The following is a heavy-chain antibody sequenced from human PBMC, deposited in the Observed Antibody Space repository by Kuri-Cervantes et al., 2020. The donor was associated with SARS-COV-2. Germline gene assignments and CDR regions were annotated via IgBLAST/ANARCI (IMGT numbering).Heavy chain of an antibody. Sequence: GESLKISCAASGFTFSSYGMHWVRQAPGKGLEWVAVIWYDGSNKHYADSVKGRFTISRDNSKNTLYLQMNSLRAEDTAVYYCARDIKGKTAAGTVFYYYYYGMDVWGQGTTVTVSS. J-gene: IGHJ6*02. D-gene: IGHD6-13*01. CDR1: GFTFSSYG. CDR2: IWYDGSNK. V-gene: IGHV3-33*01. CDR3: ARDIKGKTAAGTVFYYYYYGMDV.